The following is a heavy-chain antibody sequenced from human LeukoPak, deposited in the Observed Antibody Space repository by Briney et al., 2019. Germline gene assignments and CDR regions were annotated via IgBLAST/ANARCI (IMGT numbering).Heavy chain of an antibody. V-gene: IGHV3-33*06. CDR2: IWYDGSNK. CDR3: AKDRVGGSSWFFDY. J-gene: IGHJ4*02. CDR1: GFTFSSYG. D-gene: IGHD6-13*01. Sequence: GRSLRLSCAASGFTFSSYGMHWVRQAPGKGLEWVAVIWYDGSNKYHADSVKGRFTISRDNSKNTLYLQMNSLRAEDTAVYYCAKDRVGGSSWFFDYWGQGTLVTVSS.